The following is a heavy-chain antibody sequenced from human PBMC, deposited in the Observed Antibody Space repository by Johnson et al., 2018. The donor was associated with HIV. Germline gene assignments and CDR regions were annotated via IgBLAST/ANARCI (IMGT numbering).Heavy chain of an antibody. V-gene: IGHV3-52*01. CDR3: AKDLGGYSSGWYGDALDI. CDR2: IKCDGSEK. D-gene: IGHD6-19*01. CDR1: GFTFSSSW. J-gene: IGHJ3*02. Sequence: EVQLVESGGGLVQPGGSLRLSCAASGFTFSSSWMHWVCQAPEKGLEWVADIKCDGSEKYYADSVKGRFSISRDNAKNTLYLQMRADDTAVYYCAKDLGGYSSGWYGDALDIWGQGTMVTVSS.